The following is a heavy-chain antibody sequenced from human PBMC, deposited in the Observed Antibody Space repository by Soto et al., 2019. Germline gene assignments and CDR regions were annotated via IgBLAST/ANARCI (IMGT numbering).Heavy chain of an antibody. V-gene: IGHV5-51*01. CDR2: IYPGDSDT. Sequence: GESLKISCKGSGYSFTSYWIGWVRQMPGKGLEWMGIIYPGDSDTRYSPSFQGQVTISADKSISTAYLQWSSLKASNTAMYYCAFGGVVVVAADAFDIWGQGTMVTVSS. D-gene: IGHD2-15*01. J-gene: IGHJ3*02. CDR1: GYSFTSYW. CDR3: AFGGVVVVAADAFDI.